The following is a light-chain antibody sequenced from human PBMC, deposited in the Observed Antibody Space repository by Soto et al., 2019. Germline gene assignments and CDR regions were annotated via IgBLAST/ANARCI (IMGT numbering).Light chain of an antibody. CDR3: GSYTTSNTRQIV. CDR1: SSDVGGYNY. Sequence: QSALTQPASVSGSPGQSITISCTGTSSDVGGYNYVSWYQHHPGKAPKLMIYDVSNRPSGVSNRFSGSKSGNTASLTISGLQPEDEADYYCGSYTTSNTRQIVLGTGTKVTVL. J-gene: IGLJ1*01. CDR2: DVS. V-gene: IGLV2-14*03.